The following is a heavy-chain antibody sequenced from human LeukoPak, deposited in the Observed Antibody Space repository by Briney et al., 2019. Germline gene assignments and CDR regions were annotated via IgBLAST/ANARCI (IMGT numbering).Heavy chain of an antibody. CDR1: GFTFSNYA. Sequence: PGGSLRLSCAASGFTFSNYAMSWVRQAPGKGLEWVSSIGGSGGSTYYADSVKGRFTISRDSSKSTLYLQMNSLRVDDTAVYYCAKHYYGSGSYYNVDYWGQGTLVTVSS. D-gene: IGHD3-10*01. J-gene: IGHJ4*02. CDR2: IGGSGGST. CDR3: AKHYYGSGSYYNVDY. V-gene: IGHV3-23*01.